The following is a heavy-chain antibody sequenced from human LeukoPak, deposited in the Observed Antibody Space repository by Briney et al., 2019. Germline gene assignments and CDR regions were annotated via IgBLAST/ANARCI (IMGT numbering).Heavy chain of an antibody. J-gene: IGHJ4*02. CDR1: GFTVSSNY. D-gene: IGHD3-22*01. V-gene: IGHV3-53*01. CDR2: IYSGGST. Sequence: GGSLRLSCAASGFTVSSNYMSWVRQAPGKGLEWVSVIYSGGSTYYADSVKGRFTISRDNSKNTLYLQMNSLRAEDTAVYYCAKTYYYDSSGYSPHFDYWGQGTLVTVPS. CDR3: AKTYYYDSSGYSPHFDY.